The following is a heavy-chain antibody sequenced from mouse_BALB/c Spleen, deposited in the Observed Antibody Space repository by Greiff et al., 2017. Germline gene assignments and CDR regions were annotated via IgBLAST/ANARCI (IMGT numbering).Heavy chain of an antibody. CDR1: GYAFTNYL. CDR3: ARIGRHGSSPTFAY. J-gene: IGHJ3*01. D-gene: IGHD1-1*01. V-gene: IGHV1-54*01. Sequence: VQLQQSGAELVRPGTSVKVSCKASGYAFTNYLIEWVKQRPGQGLEWIGVINPGSGGTNYNEKFKGKATLTADKSSSTAYMELNSLTSEDSAVYYCARIGRHGSSPTFAYWGQGTLVTVSA. CDR2: INPGSGGT.